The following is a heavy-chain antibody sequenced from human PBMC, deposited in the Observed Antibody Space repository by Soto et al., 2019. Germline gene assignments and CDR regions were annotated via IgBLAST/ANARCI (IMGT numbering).Heavy chain of an antibody. J-gene: IGHJ4*02. Sequence: QVQLVQSGAEVKKPGASVKVSCKASGYTLTSYGISWVRQAPGQGLEWMGWISAYNGNTNYAQKLQGRVTMTTDTSTSTSYMELRSLRSDDTAVHYCARETSVAGMDYFDYWGQGTLVTVSS. CDR2: ISAYNGNT. D-gene: IGHD6-19*01. V-gene: IGHV1-18*01. CDR1: GYTLTSYG. CDR3: ARETSVAGMDYFDY.